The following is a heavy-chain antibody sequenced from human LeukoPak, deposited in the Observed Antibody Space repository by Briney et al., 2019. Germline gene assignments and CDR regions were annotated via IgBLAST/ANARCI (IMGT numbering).Heavy chain of an antibody. J-gene: IGHJ3*02. CDR2: IYYSGST. D-gene: IGHD1-26*01. V-gene: IGHV4-61*01. CDR3: ARNGGSSPWDAFDI. CDR1: GGSVSSGSYY. Sequence: SETLSLTCSVSGGSVSSGSYYWSWIRQPPGKGLEWIGYIYYSGSTNYNPSLKSRVTISVGTSKNQFSLNLSSVTAADTAVYYCARNGGSSPWDAFDIWGQGTMVTVSS.